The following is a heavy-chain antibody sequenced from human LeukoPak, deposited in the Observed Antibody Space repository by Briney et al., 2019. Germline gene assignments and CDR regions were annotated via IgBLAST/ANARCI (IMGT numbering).Heavy chain of an antibody. CDR3: TRDPQIDY. J-gene: IGHJ4*02. CDR1: GFTFGDYA. Sequence: GGSLRLSCTGSGFTFGDYAMSCVRQAPGKGLEWVGFIRSKSYGGTTEYAASVKGRFTILRDDSKSIAYLQMNSLKTEDTAVYYCTRDPQIDYWGQGTLVTVSS. V-gene: IGHV3-49*04. CDR2: IRSKSYGGTT.